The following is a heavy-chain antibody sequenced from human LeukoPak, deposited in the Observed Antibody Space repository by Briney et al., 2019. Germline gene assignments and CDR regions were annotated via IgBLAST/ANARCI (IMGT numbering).Heavy chain of an antibody. CDR1: GGSISSGGYY. Sequence: SETLSLTYTVSGGSISSGGYYWSWIRQHPGKGLECIGYIYYSGSTYYNPSLKSRVTISVDRSKNQLSLKLSSVTAADTAVYYCARADTGVVPALVYYYYAMDVWGQGTTVTVSS. CDR3: ARADTGVVPALVYYYYAMDV. CDR2: IYYSGST. D-gene: IGHD2-2*01. V-gene: IGHV4-31*03. J-gene: IGHJ6*02.